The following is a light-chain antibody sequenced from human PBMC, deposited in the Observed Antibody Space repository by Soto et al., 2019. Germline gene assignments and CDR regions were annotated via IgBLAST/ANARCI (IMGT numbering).Light chain of an antibody. V-gene: IGKV3-20*01. J-gene: IGKJ1*01. Sequence: EILLTQSPGTLSLSPGERANLSCRATQTISSNYLAWYQQKPGQAPKLLIHGASTRATGIPDRFSGSGSGTDFTLTISRMEPEAFAVYYCQLYGSSPKTFGQGTKVDIK. CDR3: QLYGSSPKT. CDR2: GAS. CDR1: QTISSNY.